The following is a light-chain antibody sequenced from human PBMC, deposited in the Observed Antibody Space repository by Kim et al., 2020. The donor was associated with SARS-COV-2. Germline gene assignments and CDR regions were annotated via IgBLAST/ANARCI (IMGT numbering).Light chain of an antibody. J-gene: IGKJ4*01. Sequence: PASISCRSSQSILHSNVYTFLDWYVQKPGQSPQLLIYSTINRAAGVPDRFSGSGAYTNFTLKINRVEAEDVGVYYCMQALQTPFTVGGGTKGDIK. CDR3: MQALQTPFT. CDR1: QSILHSNVYTF. CDR2: STI. V-gene: IGKV2-28*01.